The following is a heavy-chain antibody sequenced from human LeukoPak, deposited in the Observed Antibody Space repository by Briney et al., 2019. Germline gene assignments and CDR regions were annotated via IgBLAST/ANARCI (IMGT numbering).Heavy chain of an antibody. V-gene: IGHV3-21*01. CDR1: GFTFSSYS. Sequence: PGRSLRLSCEASGFTFSSYSMNWVRQAPGKGLEWVSSISSSSSYIYYADSVKGRFTISRDNAKNSLYLQMNSLRVEDTAVYYCARGSSGSIPYYFDYWGQGTLVTVSS. CDR2: ISSSSSYI. J-gene: IGHJ4*02. CDR3: ARGSSGSIPYYFDY. D-gene: IGHD3-22*01.